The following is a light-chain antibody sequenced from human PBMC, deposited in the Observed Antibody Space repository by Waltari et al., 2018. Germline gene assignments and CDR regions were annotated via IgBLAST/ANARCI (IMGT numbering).Light chain of an antibody. J-gene: IGKJ2*01. V-gene: IGKV4-1*01. CDR1: QSVISSFNNKNY. CDR3: QQCYSTPYT. Sequence: DIVMTQSPDSLAVSLGERATINCKSSQSVISSFNNKNYLTWFQQKAGEPPKLLIYWASTRESGVPDRFSGSGSGTDFTLTISGLQAADVAVYYCQQCYSTPYTFGQGTKLEIK. CDR2: WAS.